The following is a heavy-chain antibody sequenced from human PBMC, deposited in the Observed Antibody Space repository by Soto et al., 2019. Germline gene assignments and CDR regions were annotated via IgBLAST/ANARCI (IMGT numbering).Heavy chain of an antibody. D-gene: IGHD1-26*01. CDR1: GASFDSYT. J-gene: IGHJ2*01. CDR3: ARGPLYDLESGMYWYFDL. CDR2: IIPIFGTT. V-gene: IGHV1-69*01. Sequence: QVQLVQSGAEVRKSGSSVKVSCKLSGASFDSYTITWVGQAPGQGLAWMGGIIPIFGTTNYAQKFQGRLTITADGFTSAAYMDLSSLTSEDTAVYYCARGPLYDLESGMYWYFDLWGRGTLVTVSS.